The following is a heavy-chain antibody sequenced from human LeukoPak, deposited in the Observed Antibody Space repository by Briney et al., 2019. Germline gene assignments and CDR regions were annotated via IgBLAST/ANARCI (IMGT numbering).Heavy chain of an antibody. V-gene: IGHV3-23*01. CDR2: ITGAGTST. CDR1: GFTFKSYG. CDR3: ARKVAVAMDLDY. D-gene: IGHD5-18*01. Sequence: GGSLRLSCVASGFTFKSYGMAWVRQVPGKGLEWLSSITGAGTSTKYADSVNGRFTISRDNSKNTLSLQMTGLRAEDTAVYYCARKVAVAMDLDYWGQGTLVTVSS. J-gene: IGHJ4*02.